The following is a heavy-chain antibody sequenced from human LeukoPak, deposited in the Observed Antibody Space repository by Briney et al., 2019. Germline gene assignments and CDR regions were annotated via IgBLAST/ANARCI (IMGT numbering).Heavy chain of an antibody. D-gene: IGHD3-9*01. Sequence: GGSLRLSCAASGFTFSSYAMSWVRQAPGKGLERVSAISGSGGSTYYADSVKGRFTISRDNSKNTLYLQMNSLRAEDTAVYYCAKDGSLDILTGYYSPFDYWGQGTLVTVSS. J-gene: IGHJ4*02. CDR3: AKDGSLDILTGYYSPFDY. CDR2: ISGSGGST. CDR1: GFTFSSYA. V-gene: IGHV3-23*01.